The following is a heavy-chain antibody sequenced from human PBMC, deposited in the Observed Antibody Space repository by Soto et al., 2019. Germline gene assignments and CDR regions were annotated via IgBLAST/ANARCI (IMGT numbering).Heavy chain of an antibody. V-gene: IGHV6-1*01. CDR1: GDSVSSNSAA. D-gene: IGHD3-10*01. CDR2: TYYRSKWYN. J-gene: IGHJ6*02. Sequence: PSQTLSLTCAISGDSVSSNSAAWNWIRQSPSRGLEWLGRTYYRSKWYNDCAVPVKSRITNNPDTTKNQFSLQLNSVTPEDTAVYCCAGEWFIGGRPRPVYYSYGLDVWGQGTTVTVSS. CDR3: AGEWFIGGRPRPVYYSYGLDV.